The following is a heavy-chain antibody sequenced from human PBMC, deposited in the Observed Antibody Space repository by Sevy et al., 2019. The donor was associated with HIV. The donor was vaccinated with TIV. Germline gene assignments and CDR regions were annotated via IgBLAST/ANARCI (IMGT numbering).Heavy chain of an antibody. CDR1: GFTVNSNY. Sequence: GGSLRLSCAASGFTVNSNYMTWVRQAPGKGLEWVSVIYSVGTTDYADSVKGRFTIYSDNSKNTLYLQMNSLRADDTAVYYCARDWNGLGYVDYWGQGTLVTVSS. D-gene: IGHD1-1*01. V-gene: IGHV3-53*01. CDR3: ARDWNGLGYVDY. CDR2: IYSVGTT. J-gene: IGHJ4*02.